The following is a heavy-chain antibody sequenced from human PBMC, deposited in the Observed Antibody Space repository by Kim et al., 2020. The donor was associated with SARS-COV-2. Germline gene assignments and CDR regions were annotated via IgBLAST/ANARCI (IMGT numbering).Heavy chain of an antibody. V-gene: IGHV4-4*09. Sequence: NYNPPLKSRVTISLDTSKSQFSLKVISVAAADTAVYYCAKMDSGGYYPIAYWGQGSLVTVSS. J-gene: IGHJ4*02. D-gene: IGHD1-26*01. CDR3: AKMDSGGYYPIAY.